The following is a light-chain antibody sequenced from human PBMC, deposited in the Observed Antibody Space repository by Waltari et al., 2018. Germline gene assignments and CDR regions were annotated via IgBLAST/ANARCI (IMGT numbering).Light chain of an antibody. Sequence: LSLSPGETAPLSCRASQSVSRTLAWYQQKPGQAPRLLIYDASTRATGIADRFSGRGSGTDFSLTISGLEPEDFAVYYCQKYGRLPATFGQGP. J-gene: IGKJ1*01. CDR1: QSVSRT. CDR3: QKYGRLPAT. CDR2: DAS. V-gene: IGKV3-20*01.